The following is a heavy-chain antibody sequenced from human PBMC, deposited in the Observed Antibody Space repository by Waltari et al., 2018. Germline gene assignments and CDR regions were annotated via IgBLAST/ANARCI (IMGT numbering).Heavy chain of an antibody. CDR1: GFTISSFG. V-gene: IGHV3-21*03. CDR3: ARALTTPNDY. D-gene: IGHD4-17*01. CDR2: TTNSNTYI. J-gene: IGHJ4*02. Sequence: EVQLVESGGGLVKPGGSLRLPCAASGFTISSFGMSWVRQAPGKGLEWVSSTTNSNTYIYYADSVKCRFTVSIDNAKNSLYLQMNSLRADDTAVYFCARALTTPNDYWGQGTLVTVSS.